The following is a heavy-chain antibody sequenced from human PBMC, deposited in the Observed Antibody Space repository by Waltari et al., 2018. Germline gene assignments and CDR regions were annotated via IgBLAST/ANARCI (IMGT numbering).Heavy chain of an antibody. CDR3: AHWKSWGSAMFT. CDR1: GFSLHTPGVG. CDR2: IYWDADE. V-gene: IGHV2-5*02. D-gene: IGHD5-18*01. J-gene: IGHJ5*02. Sequence: QITLKESGLTLVKPTQTLTLTCTFSGFSLHTPGVGVGWIRQPPEKALEWLALIYWDADERYSPSLKTRRTITKDTSKNQVVLTMTNVDPVDTATYYCAHWKSWGSAMFTWGQGTQVTVSS.